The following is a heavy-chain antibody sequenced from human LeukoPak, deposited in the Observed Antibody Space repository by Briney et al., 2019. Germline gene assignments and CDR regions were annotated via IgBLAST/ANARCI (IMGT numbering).Heavy chain of an antibody. V-gene: IGHV3-11*01. D-gene: IGHD3-10*01. CDR2: ISGSGDIV. J-gene: IGHJ4*02. CDR3: AREKFYYASGQ. Sequence: GGSLRLSCAASGFTFSDYYMSWNRQVPGKGPEWVVYISGSGDIVHYADSVKGRFTVSRDNAKNSLSLQMNGLRAEDTAVYYCAREKFYYASGQWGQGSLVTVSS. CDR1: GFTFSDYY.